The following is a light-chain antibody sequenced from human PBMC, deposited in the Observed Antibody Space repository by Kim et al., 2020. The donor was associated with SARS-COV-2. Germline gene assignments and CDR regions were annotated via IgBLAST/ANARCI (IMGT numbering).Light chain of an antibody. CDR2: DAS. Sequence: DIQMTQFPSTLSASVGDRVTITCQASQTISKWLAWYRQKPGKAPKLLISDASSLESGVPSTFSGSGSGTHFTLTISNLQPDDFATYYCQQYSSFPLTFGGGTKVDIK. J-gene: IGKJ4*01. CDR3: QQYSSFPLT. V-gene: IGKV1-5*01. CDR1: QTISKW.